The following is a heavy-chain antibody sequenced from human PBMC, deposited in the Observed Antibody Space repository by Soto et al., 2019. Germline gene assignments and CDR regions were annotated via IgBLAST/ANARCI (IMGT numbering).Heavy chain of an antibody. J-gene: IGHJ3*02. V-gene: IGHV4-30-4*01. Sequence: SETLSLTCTVSGGSISSGDYYWSWIRQPPGKGLEWIGYIYYSGSTYYNPSLKSRVTISVDTSKNQFSLKLSSVTAADTAVYYCARAGAYCGGDCYSLRAFDIWGQGTMVT. D-gene: IGHD2-21*02. CDR2: IYYSGST. CDR1: GGSISSGDYY. CDR3: ARAGAYCGGDCYSLRAFDI.